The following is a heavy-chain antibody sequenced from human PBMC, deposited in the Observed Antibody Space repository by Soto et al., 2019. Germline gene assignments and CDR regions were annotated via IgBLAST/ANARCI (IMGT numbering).Heavy chain of an antibody. V-gene: IGHV3-23*01. CDR1: GFTFSNYA. CDR2: ISGSGGST. Sequence: GGSLRLSCAASGFTFSNYAMNWVRQAPGKGLEWVSVISGSGGSTYYADSVKGRFTISRDNSKNTLYLQMNSLRAEDTAVYYCAKRATGTYFDYWGPGTRVTVSS. J-gene: IGHJ4*02. D-gene: IGHD1-1*01. CDR3: AKRATGTYFDY.